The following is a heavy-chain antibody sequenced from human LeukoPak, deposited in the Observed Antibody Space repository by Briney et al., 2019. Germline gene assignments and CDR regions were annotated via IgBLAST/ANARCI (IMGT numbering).Heavy chain of an antibody. Sequence: ASVKVSCKASGYTFTGYYMHWVRLAPGQGLEWMGWINPNSGGTNYAQKFQGRVTMTRDTSISTAYMELSRLRSDDTAVYYCARDLQTLGYCSSTSCYTGGYYYGMDVWGQGTTVTVSS. CDR2: INPNSGGT. D-gene: IGHD2-2*02. J-gene: IGHJ6*02. CDR1: GYTFTGYY. CDR3: ARDLQTLGYCSSTSCYTGGYYYGMDV. V-gene: IGHV1-2*02.